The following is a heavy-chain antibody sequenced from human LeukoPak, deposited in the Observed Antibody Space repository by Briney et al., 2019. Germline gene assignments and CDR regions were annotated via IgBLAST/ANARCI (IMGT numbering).Heavy chain of an antibody. J-gene: IGHJ4*02. CDR1: GFTFSSYA. CDR3: ARASWGGSSWFNPNY. D-gene: IGHD6-13*01. Sequence: GGSLRLSCAASGFTFSSYAMHWVRQAPGKGLEWVAVISYDGSNKYYADSVKGRFTISRDNSKNTLYLQMNSLRAEDTAVYYCARASWGGSSWFNPNYWGQGTLVTVSS. V-gene: IGHV3-30*04. CDR2: ISYDGSNK.